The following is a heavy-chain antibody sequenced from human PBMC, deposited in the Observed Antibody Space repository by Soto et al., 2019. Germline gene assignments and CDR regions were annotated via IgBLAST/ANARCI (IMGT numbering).Heavy chain of an antibody. CDR1: GGSIISYY. J-gene: IGHJ4*02. D-gene: IGHD3-9*01. Sequence: SETLSLTCSVAGGSIISYYWSWIRQPPGKGLEWIGYIYYSGSTKYNPSLKSRVTISVDRSKNQFSLKLSSVTAADTAVYYCARQGGNDILTGYPLYYFDYWGQGTLVTVSS. CDR2: IYYSGST. CDR3: ARQGGNDILTGYPLYYFDY. V-gene: IGHV4-59*08.